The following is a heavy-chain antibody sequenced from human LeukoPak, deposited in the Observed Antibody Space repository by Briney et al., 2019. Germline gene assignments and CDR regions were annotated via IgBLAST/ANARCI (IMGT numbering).Heavy chain of an antibody. CDR1: GFTFNNYA. CDR3: ARAKGYTSSYFFDY. CDR2: IGISSGPL. J-gene: IGHJ4*02. D-gene: IGHD3-10*01. Sequence: GGSLRLSCAASGFTFNNYAMNWVRQTPGGRLEWVSFIGISSGPLLYADSVKGRFTISRDNAKASVYLQMNRLRAEDTAVYYCARAKGYTSSYFFDYWGQGILVTVSS. V-gene: IGHV3-48*04.